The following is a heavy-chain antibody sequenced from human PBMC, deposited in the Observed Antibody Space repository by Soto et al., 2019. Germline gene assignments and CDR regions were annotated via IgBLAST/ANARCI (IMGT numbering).Heavy chain of an antibody. CDR1: GGSFSSFY. D-gene: IGHD3-16*01. V-gene: IGHV4-34*01. CDR2: IHHSGTT. CDR3: ARVRGTYSAIDI. Sequence: SEPLSLTCTVFGGSFSSFYWSWIRQSPGKGLEWIGEIHHSGTTNYNPSLKSRVTISVDTSKNQFSLELTSVTAADTALYYCARVRGTYSAIDIWGEGTMVTVS. J-gene: IGHJ3*02.